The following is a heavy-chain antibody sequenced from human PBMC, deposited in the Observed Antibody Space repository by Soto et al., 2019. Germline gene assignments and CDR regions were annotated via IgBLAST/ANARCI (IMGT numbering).Heavy chain of an antibody. V-gene: IGHV3-23*01. CDR2: ISGGGGGT. CDR1: GFTFRDYA. J-gene: IGHJ4*02. Sequence: EVQVLESGRGLVQPGGSLRLSCEASGFTFRDYAMTWVRQAPGKGLEWVSSISGGGGGTYYADSVKGRFTISRDNSKNMLFLQMNSLRAEDTAVYYCAKVTSSWSHFDYWGQGTLVTVSS. CDR3: AKVTSSWSHFDY. D-gene: IGHD6-13*01.